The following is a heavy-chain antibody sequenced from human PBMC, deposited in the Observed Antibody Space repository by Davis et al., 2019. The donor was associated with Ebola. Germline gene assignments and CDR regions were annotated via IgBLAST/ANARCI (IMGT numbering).Heavy chain of an antibody. Sequence: MPAGSLRLSCTVSTGSMSSSSSYWGWIRQPSGRGLEWTGLVDYSGSTHYNPSLRGRITITVDTSKRQFSLKLTSVTAADTAVYYCAREMSSVTTGLDYWGQGTLVTVSS. J-gene: IGHJ4*02. V-gene: IGHV4-39*02. CDR3: AREMSSVTTGLDY. CDR2: VDYSGST. CDR1: TGSMSSSSSY. D-gene: IGHD4-11*01.